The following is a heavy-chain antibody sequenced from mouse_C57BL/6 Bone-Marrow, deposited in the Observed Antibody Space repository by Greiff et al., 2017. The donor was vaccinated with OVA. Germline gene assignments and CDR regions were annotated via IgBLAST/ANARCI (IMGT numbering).Heavy chain of an antibody. D-gene: IGHD2-4*01. CDR1: GYTFTSYG. V-gene: IGHV1-81*01. J-gene: IGHJ2*01. CDR2: IYPRSGNT. CDR3: ARYDYDEDD. Sequence: VKLQESGAELARPGASVKLSCKASGYTFTSYGISWVKQSTGQGLEWIGEIYPRSGNTYYNEKFKGKATLTADKSSSTAYMELRSLTSEDSAVYFCARYDYDEDDWGQGTTLTVSS.